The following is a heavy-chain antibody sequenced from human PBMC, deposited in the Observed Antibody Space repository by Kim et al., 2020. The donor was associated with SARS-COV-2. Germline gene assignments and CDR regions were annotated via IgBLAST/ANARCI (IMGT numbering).Heavy chain of an antibody. Sequence: SETLSLTCTVSGGSISYYYWSWIRQPPGEGLEWIGYVYYRGSTEYNPSLRSRVTISADTSKSQFSLKLSSVTAADTAVYYCSRVLQPYYSWNYHWFEPWG. CDR1: GGSISYYY. V-gene: IGHV4-59*08. D-gene: IGHD3-16*02. J-gene: IGHJ5*02. CDR3: SRVLQPYYSWNYHWFEP. CDR2: VYYRGST.